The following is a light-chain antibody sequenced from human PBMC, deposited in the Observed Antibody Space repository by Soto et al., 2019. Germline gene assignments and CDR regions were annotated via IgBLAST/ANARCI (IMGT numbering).Light chain of an antibody. CDR1: QSVTKNY. V-gene: IGKV3-20*01. CDR3: RQGAHSPLT. CDR2: DAF. J-gene: IGKJ1*01. Sequence: EIVLTQSPGTLSLSPGERATLSCRASQSVTKNYLAWYQQKPGQAPRLLIYDAFNRATGIPDRFSGSGSGTDFTLTVSRLEPEDFAVYYCRQGAHSPLTFAQGTKEEI.